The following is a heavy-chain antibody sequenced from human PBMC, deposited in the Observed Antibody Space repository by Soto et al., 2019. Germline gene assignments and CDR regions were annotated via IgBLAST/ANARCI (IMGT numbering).Heavy chain of an antibody. CDR3: ARGGTIFGPYHYYYGMDV. CDR1: GFTFSSYW. CDR2: IKQDGSEK. D-gene: IGHD3-3*01. J-gene: IGHJ6*02. V-gene: IGHV3-7*01. Sequence: EVQLVESGGGLVQPGGSLRLSCAASGFTFSSYWMSWVRQAPGKGLEWVANIKQDGSEKYYVDSVKGRFTISRDNAKNSLYLQMNSLRAEDTAVYYCARGGTIFGPYHYYYGMDVWGQGTPVTVSS.